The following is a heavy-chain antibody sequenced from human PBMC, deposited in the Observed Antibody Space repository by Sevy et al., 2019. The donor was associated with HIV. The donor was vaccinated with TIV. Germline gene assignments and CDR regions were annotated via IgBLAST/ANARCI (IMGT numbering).Heavy chain of an antibody. CDR1: GFTFSDYN. CDR2: IRSTGDTI. CDR3: ARVFGIGIVGATPDY. Sequence: GGSLRLSCAASGFTFSDYNMIWIRQAPGRGLEWISYIRSTGDTIYNADSLKGRVTISRDKAKNSLYLQMNSLTAGDTAVYYCARVFGIGIVGATPDYWGQGTLVTVSS. J-gene: IGHJ4*02. V-gene: IGHV3-11*01. D-gene: IGHD1-26*01.